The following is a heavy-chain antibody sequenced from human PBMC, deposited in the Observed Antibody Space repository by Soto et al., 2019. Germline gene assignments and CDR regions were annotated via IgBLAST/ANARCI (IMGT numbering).Heavy chain of an antibody. CDR3: AKDQQVVRSGFDF. J-gene: IGHJ4*02. CDR1: GFTFSNYA. CDR2: ISGSGNNA. D-gene: IGHD6-13*01. Sequence: GGSLRLSCAASGFTFSNYAMSWVRQAPGKGLEWVSIISGSGNNAYYADSVKGRFTISRDNSKNTVYLQMNGLTVEDTAVYYCAKDQQVVRSGFDFWGQGTLVTVSS. V-gene: IGHV3-23*01.